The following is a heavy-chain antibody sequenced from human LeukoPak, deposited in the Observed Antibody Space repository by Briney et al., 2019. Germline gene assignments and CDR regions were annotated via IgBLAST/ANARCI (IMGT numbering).Heavy chain of an antibody. CDR3: ARGRKYSSSWLDAFDI. Sequence: PGGSLRLSCAASGFTFDDYGMSWVRQAPGKGLEWVSGINWNGGSTGYADSVKGRFTISRDNAKNSLYLQMNSLRAEDTALYYCARGRKYSSSWLDAFDIWGQGTMVTVSS. J-gene: IGHJ3*02. CDR1: GFTFDDYG. CDR2: INWNGGST. V-gene: IGHV3-20*04. D-gene: IGHD6-13*01.